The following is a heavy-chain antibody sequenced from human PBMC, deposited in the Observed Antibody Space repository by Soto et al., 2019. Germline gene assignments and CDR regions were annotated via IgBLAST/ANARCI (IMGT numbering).Heavy chain of an antibody. CDR2: IFPIFGTA. J-gene: IGHJ5*02. V-gene: IGHV1-69*06. CDR1: GGTLSSYA. Sequence: ASVKVSCQASGGTLSSYAISWLRHAPGQGLEWMGGIFPIFGTANYAQKFQGRVTITADKSTSTAYIELSSLRSEDTAVYYCASHQEKTTTWFDPWGQGTLVPVYS. CDR3: ASHQEKTTTWFDP. D-gene: IGHD4-17*01.